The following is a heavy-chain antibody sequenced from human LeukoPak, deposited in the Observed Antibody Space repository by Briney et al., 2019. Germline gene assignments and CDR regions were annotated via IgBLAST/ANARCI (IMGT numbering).Heavy chain of an antibody. V-gene: IGHV3-23*01. Sequence: GGSLRLSCAASGFTFSSYAMSWVRQAPGKGLEWVSAISGSGGSTYYADSVKGRFTISRDNSKNTLYLQMNSLRAEDTAVYYCATNGYSGTYNRYFDSWGQGTLVTVSS. CDR2: ISGSGGST. CDR3: ATNGYSGTYNRYFDS. CDR1: GFTFSSYA. J-gene: IGHJ4*02. D-gene: IGHD1-26*01.